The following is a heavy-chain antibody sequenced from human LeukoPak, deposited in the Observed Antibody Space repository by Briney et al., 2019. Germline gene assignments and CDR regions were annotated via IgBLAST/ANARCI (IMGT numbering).Heavy chain of an antibody. CDR2: IYHSGST. CDR3: ARTAKYYYGSGSFGFDY. J-gene: IGHJ4*02. V-gene: IGHV4-30-2*01. CDR1: GGSISSGGYS. Sequence: SQTLSLTCAVSGGSISSGGYSWSWIRQPPGKGLEWIGYIYHSGSTYYNPSLKSRVTISVDRSKNQFSLKLSSVTAADTAVYYCARTAKYYYGSGSFGFDYWGQGTLVTVSS. D-gene: IGHD3-10*01.